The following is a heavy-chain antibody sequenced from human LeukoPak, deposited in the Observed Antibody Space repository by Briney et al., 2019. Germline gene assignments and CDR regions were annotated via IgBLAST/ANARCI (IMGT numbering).Heavy chain of an antibody. Sequence: PGGSLRLSCAASGFTFSNYGMHWVCQAPGKGLEWVAAIWYDGSNKYYGDSVKGRFTISRGNSKNTLYLQMNSLRAEDTAAYYCARAGYGDPHFDFWGQGTLVTVSS. D-gene: IGHD4-17*01. CDR2: IWYDGSNK. V-gene: IGHV3-33*01. CDR3: ARAGYGDPHFDF. J-gene: IGHJ4*02. CDR1: GFTFSNYG.